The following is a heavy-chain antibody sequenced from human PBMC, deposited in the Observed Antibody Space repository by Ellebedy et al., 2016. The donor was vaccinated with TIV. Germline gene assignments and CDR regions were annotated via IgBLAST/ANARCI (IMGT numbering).Heavy chain of an antibody. CDR2: ISSSSSTI. J-gene: IGHJ3*02. Sequence: GESLKISXAASGFTFSSYSMNWVRQAPGKGLEWVSYISSSSSTIYYADSVKGRFTISRDNAKNTLYLQMNSLRAEDTAVYYCAKTYYYGSGSYLSDAFDIWGQGTMVTVSS. V-gene: IGHV3-48*01. CDR3: AKTYYYGSGSYLSDAFDI. CDR1: GFTFSSYS. D-gene: IGHD3-10*01.